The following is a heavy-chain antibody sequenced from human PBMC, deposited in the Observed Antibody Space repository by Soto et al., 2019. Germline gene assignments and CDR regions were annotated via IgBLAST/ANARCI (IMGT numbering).Heavy chain of an antibody. Sequence: GASVKVSCKASGYTFTSYAMHWVRRAPGQRLEWMGWINAGNGNTKYSQKFQGRVTITRDTSASTAYMELSSLRSEDTAVYYCARGITMIVGDFDYWGQGTLVTVSS. CDR3: ARGITMIVGDFDY. D-gene: IGHD3-22*01. CDR1: GYTFTSYA. J-gene: IGHJ4*02. V-gene: IGHV1-3*01. CDR2: INAGNGNT.